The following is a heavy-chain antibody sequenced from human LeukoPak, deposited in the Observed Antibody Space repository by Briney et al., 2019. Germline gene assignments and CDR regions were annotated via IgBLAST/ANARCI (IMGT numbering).Heavy chain of an antibody. J-gene: IGHJ6*03. Sequence: SETLSLTCTVSGGSISNYYWSWIRQPAGKGLEWIGRIYSSGSTNYNPSLKSRLTMSVDTSKNQLSLKLSSVTAADTAVYYCARSEGSSMLRGADYYFYHLDVWGKGTTVTVSS. D-gene: IGHD3-10*01. CDR1: GGSISNYY. CDR3: ARSEGSSMLRGADYYFYHLDV. CDR2: IYSSGST. V-gene: IGHV4-4*07.